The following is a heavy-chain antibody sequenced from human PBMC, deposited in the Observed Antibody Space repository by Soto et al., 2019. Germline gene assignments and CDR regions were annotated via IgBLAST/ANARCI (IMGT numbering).Heavy chain of an antibody. CDR3: ARSGSRGHLRDWFDP. D-gene: IGHD3-10*01. V-gene: IGHV4-38-2*02. J-gene: IGHJ5*02. CDR2: IYHSVST. Sequence: PSEPLSLTCTVSGYSINSDDYWGWIRQPPGKGLEWIASIYHSVSTFYNPSLRSRVTISIDTSKNQFSLRLTAVTAADTAMYYCARSGSRGHLRDWFDPWGHGSLVTVSS. CDR1: GYSINSDDY.